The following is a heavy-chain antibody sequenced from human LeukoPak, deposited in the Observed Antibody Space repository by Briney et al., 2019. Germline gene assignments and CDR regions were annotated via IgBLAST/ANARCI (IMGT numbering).Heavy chain of an antibody. CDR3: AREDGYNFADY. CDR2: INHSGST. J-gene: IGHJ4*02. Sequence: PSETLSLTCAVYGGSFSGYYWSWIRQPPGKGLEWIGEINHSGSTNYNPSLKSRVTISVDTSKNQFSLKLSSVTAADTAVYYCAREDGYNFADYWGQGTLVTVSS. V-gene: IGHV4-34*01. D-gene: IGHD5-24*01. CDR1: GGSFSGYY.